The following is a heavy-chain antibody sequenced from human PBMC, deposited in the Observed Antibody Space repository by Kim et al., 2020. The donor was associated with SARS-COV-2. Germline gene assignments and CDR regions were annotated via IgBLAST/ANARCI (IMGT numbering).Heavy chain of an antibody. D-gene: IGHD6-19*01. V-gene: IGHV3-23*01. CDR1: GFTFSSRA. CDR2: VNNGGNA. J-gene: IGHJ4*02. CDR3: AKDQPSSGWPAFDS. Sequence: GGSLRLSCAASGFTFSSRAMSWVRQAPGKGPEWVASVNNGGNADYADSVKGRFTVSRDITRDTLYLQMNSLRAEDTALYFCAKDQPSSGWPAFDSWGQG.